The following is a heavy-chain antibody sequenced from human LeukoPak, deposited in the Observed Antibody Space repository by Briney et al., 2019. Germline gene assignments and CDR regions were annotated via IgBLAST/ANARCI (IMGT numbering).Heavy chain of an antibody. CDR2: ISGTGGTT. J-gene: IGHJ4*02. V-gene: IGHV3-23*01. Sequence: GGSLRLSCAASGFTFSSYGMSWVRQAPGKGLEWVSAISGTGGTTYYADSVKGRFTISRGNAKNTLYLQMNSLRAEDTAVYYCAREAADYYDSSGYYGYWGQGTLVTVSS. CDR3: AREAADYYDSSGYYGY. CDR1: GFTFSSYG. D-gene: IGHD3-22*01.